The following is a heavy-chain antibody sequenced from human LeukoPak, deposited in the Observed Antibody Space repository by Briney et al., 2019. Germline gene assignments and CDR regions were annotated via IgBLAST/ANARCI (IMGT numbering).Heavy chain of an antibody. J-gene: IGHJ4*02. V-gene: IGHV1-2*02. CDR3: ARWSSGYYYDGDY. CDR1: GYTFTGYH. Sequence: ASVKVSCKASGYTFTGYHMHWVRQAPGQGLEWMGWINPNSGDTNYAQKFQGRVTMTRDTSISTAYMELSRLRSDDTAVYYCARWSSGYYYDGDYWGQGTLVTVSS. CDR2: INPNSGDT. D-gene: IGHD3-22*01.